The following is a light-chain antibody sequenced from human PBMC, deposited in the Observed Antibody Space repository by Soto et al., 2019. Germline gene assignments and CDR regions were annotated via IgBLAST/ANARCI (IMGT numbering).Light chain of an antibody. J-gene: IGKJ4*01. V-gene: IGKV1-39*01. CDR2: AAS. CDR1: QSISNF. CDR3: QQYYNSVLT. Sequence: RASQSISNFLNWFQHKPGKAPKVLISAASTLQSGVPSRFSGSVSETDFTLTISSLQPEDSASYYCQQYYNSVLTFGGGTKVDIK.